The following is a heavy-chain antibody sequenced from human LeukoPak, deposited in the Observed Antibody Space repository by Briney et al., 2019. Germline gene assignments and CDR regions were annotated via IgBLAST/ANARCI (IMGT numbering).Heavy chain of an antibody. D-gene: IGHD2-21*02. CDR1: GYTFTGYY. CDR2: INPNSGGT. CDR3: ATDLPFVVVTAIPTDDAFDI. V-gene: IGHV1-2*02. Sequence: ASVKVSCKASGYTFTGYYMHWVRQAPGQGLEWMGWINPNSGGTNYAQKFQGRVTMTRDTSISTAYMELSRLRSEDTAVYYCATDLPFVVVTAIPTDDAFDIWGQGTMVTVSS. J-gene: IGHJ3*02.